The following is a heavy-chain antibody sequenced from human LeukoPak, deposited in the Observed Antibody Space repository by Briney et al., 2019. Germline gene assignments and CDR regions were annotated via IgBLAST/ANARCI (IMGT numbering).Heavy chain of an antibody. J-gene: IGHJ6*02. CDR3: ARDRESGSHYYYYGMDV. CDR2: ISGSGGST. CDR1: GFTFSSYA. Sequence: PGGSLRLSCAASGFTFSSYAMSWVRQAPGKGLEWVSAISGSGGSTYYADSVKGRFTISRDNSKNTLYLQMNSLRAEDTAVYYCARDRESGSHYYYYGMDVWGQGTTVTVSS. V-gene: IGHV3-23*01. D-gene: IGHD1-26*01.